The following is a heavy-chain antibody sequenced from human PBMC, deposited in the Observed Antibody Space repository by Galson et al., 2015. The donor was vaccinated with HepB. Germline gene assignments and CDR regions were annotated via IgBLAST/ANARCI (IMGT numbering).Heavy chain of an antibody. Sequence: SLRLSCAASGFTFSDYYMSWIRQAPGKGLEWVSYISSSGSTIYYADSVKGRFTISRDNAKNSLYLQMNSLRAEDTAVYYCARDPQDTYGDSSGYYGSFSDYWGQGTLVTVSS. V-gene: IGHV3-11*01. CDR3: ARDPQDTYGDSSGYYGSFSDY. J-gene: IGHJ4*02. CDR2: ISSSGSTI. CDR1: GFTFSDYY. D-gene: IGHD3-22*01.